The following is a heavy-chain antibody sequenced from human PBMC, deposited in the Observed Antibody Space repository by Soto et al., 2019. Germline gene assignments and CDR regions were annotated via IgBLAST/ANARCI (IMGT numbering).Heavy chain of an antibody. CDR3: AKDTSGRGGYYFDY. CDR1: GFTFSRYA. D-gene: IGHD1-26*01. J-gene: IGHJ4*02. CDR2: ISGSGGST. V-gene: IGHV3-23*01. Sequence: GGSLRLSCAASGFTFSRYAMSWVRQAPGKGLEWVSAISGSGGSTYYADSVKGRFNIPRDNSKNTLYLQMNSLRAEDTAVYYCAKDTSGRGGYYFDYWGQGTLVTVSS.